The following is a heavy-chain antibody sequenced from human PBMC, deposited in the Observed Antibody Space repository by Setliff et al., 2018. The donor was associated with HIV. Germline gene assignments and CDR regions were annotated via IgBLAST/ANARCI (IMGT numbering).Heavy chain of an antibody. CDR3: ARQGGYNSPLMV. V-gene: IGHV4-61*05. CDR1: GDSISSGSYF. CDR2: IFDSGTT. D-gene: IGHD3-10*01. Sequence: SETLSLTCPRRVSGDSISSGSYFWGWIRQTPGKGLEWIGYIFDSGTTKYNPSVTSRVTISVDASKNQFFLQLISVTAADTAVYYCARQGGYNSPLMVWGQGKLVTVSS. J-gene: IGHJ4*02.